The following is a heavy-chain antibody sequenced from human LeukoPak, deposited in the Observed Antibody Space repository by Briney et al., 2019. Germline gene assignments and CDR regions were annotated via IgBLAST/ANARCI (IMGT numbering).Heavy chain of an antibody. Sequence: GGSLRLSCAASGFTVTNTYMTWVRQAPGKGLEWVSGIGGGGTEYYADSVKGRFIISSDSSQNLVHLQMNSLTVEDTAVYYCARAQGALDYWGQGTLVTVSS. D-gene: IGHD1-26*01. CDR3: ARAQGALDY. J-gene: IGHJ4*02. CDR1: GFTVTNTY. CDR2: IGGGGTE. V-gene: IGHV3-53*01.